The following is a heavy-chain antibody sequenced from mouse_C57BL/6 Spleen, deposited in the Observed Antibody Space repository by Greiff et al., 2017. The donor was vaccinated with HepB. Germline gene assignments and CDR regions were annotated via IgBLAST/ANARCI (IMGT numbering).Heavy chain of an antibody. CDR2: INPNNGGT. V-gene: IGHV1-18*01. Sequence: VQLQQSGPELVKPGASVKIPCKASGYTFTDYNMDWVKQSHGKSLEWIGDINPNNGGTIYNQKFKGKATLTVDKSSSTAYMELRSLTSEDTAVYYCARTYYYGSSYYDYFDYWGQGTTLTVSS. CDR1: GYTFTDYN. CDR3: ARTYYYGSSYYDYFDY. J-gene: IGHJ2*01. D-gene: IGHD1-1*01.